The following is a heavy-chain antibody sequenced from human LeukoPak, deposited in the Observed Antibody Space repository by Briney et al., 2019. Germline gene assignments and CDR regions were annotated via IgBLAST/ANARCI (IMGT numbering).Heavy chain of an antibody. Sequence: ASVKVSCKASVYTFTSYAMHWVRQAPGQRLEWMGGINAGNGNTKYSQEFQCRVTITRDTSASTAYMELSSLRSEDMAVYYCARDNYLGYFDYWGQGTLVTVSS. J-gene: IGHJ4*02. CDR2: INAGNGNT. V-gene: IGHV1-3*03. D-gene: IGHD5-24*01. CDR1: VYTFTSYA. CDR3: ARDNYLGYFDY.